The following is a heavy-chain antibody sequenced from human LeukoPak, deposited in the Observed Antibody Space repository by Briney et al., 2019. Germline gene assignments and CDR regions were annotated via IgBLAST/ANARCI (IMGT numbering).Heavy chain of an antibody. CDR1: GASVSSGSYY. CDR3: ASRHGDSGSSNC. Sequence: SETLSLTCPVSGASVSSGSYYWSWIRQPPGKGLEWIGYVYYSGSTNYDPSLKSRVTISLVTSKNQFSLRLSSVTAADTAVYYCASRHGDSGSSNCWGQGTLVTVSS. D-gene: IGHD3-10*01. V-gene: IGHV4-61*01. J-gene: IGHJ4*02. CDR2: VYYSGST.